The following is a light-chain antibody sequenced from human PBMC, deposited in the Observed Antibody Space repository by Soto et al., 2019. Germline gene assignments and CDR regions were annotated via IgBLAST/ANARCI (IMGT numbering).Light chain of an antibody. CDR2: GAS. V-gene: IGKV3D-20*02. CDR1: QSVSSSY. CDR3: LHRTNWPRALT. J-gene: IGKJ4*01. Sequence: EIVLTQSPGTLSLSPGERATLSCRASQSVSSSYLAWYQQKPGQAPRLLIHGASSRATGIPDRFSGSGSGTAFTLSISSLEPEDFAVYYCLHRTNWPRALTFGGGTKVDIK.